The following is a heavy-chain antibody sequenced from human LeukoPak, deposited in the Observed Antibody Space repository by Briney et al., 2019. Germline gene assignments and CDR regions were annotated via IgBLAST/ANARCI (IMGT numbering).Heavy chain of an antibody. Sequence: ASETLSLTCTVSGGSISSGGYYWSWIRQHPGKGLEWIGYIYYSGSTYYNPSLKSRVTISVDTSKNQFSLKLSSVTAADTAVYYCARLLTRWGAYYWGQGTLVTVSS. CDR2: IYYSGST. D-gene: IGHD3-16*01. V-gene: IGHV4-31*03. J-gene: IGHJ4*02. CDR1: GGSISSGGYY. CDR3: ARLLTRWGAYY.